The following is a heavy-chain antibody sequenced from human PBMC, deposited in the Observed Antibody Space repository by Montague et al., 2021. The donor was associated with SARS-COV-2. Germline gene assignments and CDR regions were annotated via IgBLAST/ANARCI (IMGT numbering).Heavy chain of an antibody. D-gene: IGHD3-22*01. Sequence: SLRLSCAASGFPFSSYGMHWVRQAPGKGLEWVTVIWYDGSNKYYADSVKGRFTISRDNSKNTLYLQMNSLRAEDTAVYYCAAQITMIDYAFDIWGQGTMVTVSS. CDR3: AAQITMIDYAFDI. CDR2: IWYDGSNK. CDR1: GFPFSSYG. V-gene: IGHV3-33*01. J-gene: IGHJ3*02.